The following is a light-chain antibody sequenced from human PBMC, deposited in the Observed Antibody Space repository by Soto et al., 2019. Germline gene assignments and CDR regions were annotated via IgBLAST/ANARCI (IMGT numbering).Light chain of an antibody. V-gene: IGKV1-9*01. CDR3: QQLNSYPRT. CDR1: QGISSN. J-gene: IGKJ4*01. CDR2: AAS. Sequence: DIQLTQSPSFLSASVGDRVTITCRASQGISSNLAWYQQKPGKAPKLLIYAASNLQSGVPSRFSGSGSGTEFTLTISSLQPEDFATYYCQQLNSYPRTFGGGTKVEIK.